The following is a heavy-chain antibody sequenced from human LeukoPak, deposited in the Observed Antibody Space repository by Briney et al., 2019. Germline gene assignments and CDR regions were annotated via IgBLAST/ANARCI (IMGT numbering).Heavy chain of an antibody. J-gene: IGHJ6*03. V-gene: IGHV3-21*01. CDR3: ARSSGWYHRGPDYYYYYMDV. CDR1: GFTFGDCA. CDR2: ISSTSSYI. D-gene: IGHD6-19*01. Sequence: PGRSLRLSCTASGFTFGDCAMSWFRQAPGKGMEWVSSISSTSSYIYYADSVKSRFTISRDNAKNSLYLQMNSLRAEDTAVYYCARSSGWYHRGPDYYYYYMDVWGKGTTVTVS.